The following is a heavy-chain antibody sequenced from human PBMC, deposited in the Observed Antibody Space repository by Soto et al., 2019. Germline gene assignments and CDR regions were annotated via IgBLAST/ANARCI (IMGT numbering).Heavy chain of an antibody. J-gene: IGHJ6*02. CDR1: GFTFSSYA. Sequence: EVQLLASGGGLVQPGGSLRLSCAASGFTFSSYAMSWVRQAPGKGLEWVSAISGSGGSTYYADSVKGRFTISRDNSKNTLYLQMNSLRDEDTAVYDCAKDQGGYRYGYWRDYYYYYGMGVWGQGTTVTVSS. CDR2: ISGSGGST. V-gene: IGHV3-23*01. D-gene: IGHD5-18*01. CDR3: AKDQGGYRYGYWRDYYYYYGMGV.